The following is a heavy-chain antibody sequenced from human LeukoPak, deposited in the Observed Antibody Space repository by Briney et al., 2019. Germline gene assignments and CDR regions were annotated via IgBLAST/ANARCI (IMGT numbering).Heavy chain of an antibody. Sequence: GGSLRLSCAASGFTFSSYSMNWVRQAPGKGLEWVSSISSSSSYIYYADSVKGRFNISRDNAKNSLYLQMNSLRAEDTAVYYCARANIRYDAFDIWGQGTMVTVSS. CDR1: GFTFSSYS. CDR3: ARANIRYDAFDI. D-gene: IGHD3-9*01. CDR2: ISSSSSYI. V-gene: IGHV3-21*01. J-gene: IGHJ3*02.